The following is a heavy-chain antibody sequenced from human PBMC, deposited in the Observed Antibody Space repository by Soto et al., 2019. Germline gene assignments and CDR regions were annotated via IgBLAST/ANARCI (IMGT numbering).Heavy chain of an antibody. J-gene: IGHJ6*02. Sequence: SETLSLTCTVSGGSISSYYWSWIRQPPGKGLEWIGYIYYSGSTNYNPSLKSRVTISVDTSKNQFSLKLSSVTAADTAAYYCARDEGSYYDFWSGYYMTGMDVRGQGTTVTVSS. CDR2: IYYSGST. CDR3: ARDEGSYYDFWSGYYMTGMDV. V-gene: IGHV4-59*01. CDR1: GGSISSYY. D-gene: IGHD3-3*01.